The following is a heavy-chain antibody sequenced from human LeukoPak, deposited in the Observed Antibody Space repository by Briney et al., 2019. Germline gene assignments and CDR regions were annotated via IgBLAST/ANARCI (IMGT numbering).Heavy chain of an antibody. D-gene: IGHD6-6*01. V-gene: IGHV4-30-2*01. CDR2: IYHSGST. J-gene: IGHJ3*02. CDR1: GGSISSGGYY. Sequence: SQTLSLTCTVSGGSISSGGYYWSWIRQPPGKGLEWIGYIYHSGSTYYNPSLKSRVTISVDRSKNQFSLKLSSVTAADTAVYYCARAFSSSSAFDIWGQGTMVTASS. CDR3: ARAFSSSSAFDI.